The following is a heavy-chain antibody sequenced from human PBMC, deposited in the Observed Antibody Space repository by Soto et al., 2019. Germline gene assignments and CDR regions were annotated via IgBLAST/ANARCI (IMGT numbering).Heavy chain of an antibody. V-gene: IGHV4-30-4*01. D-gene: IGHD2-15*01. CDR2: IYYSGST. Sequence: SETLSLTCTVSGRSISSVNYYWRWIRQPPGKGLERIGYIYYSGSTYYNPSLRSRVTISVGTSKNQFSLKLSSVTAADTAVYYCARYGSGECNRGSCYSPFDYWGQGTLVTVS. J-gene: IGHJ4*02. CDR3: ARYGSGECNRGSCYSPFDY. CDR1: GRSISSVNYY.